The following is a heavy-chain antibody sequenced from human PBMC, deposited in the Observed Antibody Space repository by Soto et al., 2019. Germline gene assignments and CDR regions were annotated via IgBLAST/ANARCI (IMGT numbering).Heavy chain of an antibody. Sequence: PGGSLRLSCAASGFIFNNYWMHWVRQAPGKGLVWVARINGDGTTTYVDSVKGRFTISRDNAKNVVYLQMNSLRVEDTAMYYCGRGSGPRGRPYWGQGISVTVSS. V-gene: IGHV3-74*01. CDR1: GFIFNNYW. CDR2: INGDGTT. J-gene: IGHJ4*02. D-gene: IGHD6-25*01. CDR3: GRGSGPRGRPY.